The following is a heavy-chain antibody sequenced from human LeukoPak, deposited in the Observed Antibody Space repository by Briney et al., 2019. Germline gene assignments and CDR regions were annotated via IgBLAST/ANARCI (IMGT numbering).Heavy chain of an antibody. D-gene: IGHD6-13*01. CDR3: ARGSSGVAAAGKREF. Sequence: GASVKVSCKASGYTFTSYDINWVRQATGQGLEWMGWMNPNSGNTGYAQKFQGRVTMTRNTSISTAYMELSSLRSEDTAVYYCARGSSGVAAAGKREFWGQGTLVTVSS. CDR2: MNPNSGNT. V-gene: IGHV1-8*01. CDR1: GYTFTSYD. J-gene: IGHJ4*02.